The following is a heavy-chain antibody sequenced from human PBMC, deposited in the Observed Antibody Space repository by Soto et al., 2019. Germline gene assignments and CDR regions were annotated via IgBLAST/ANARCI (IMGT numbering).Heavy chain of an antibody. CDR3: ARDWSYYDSSGYYSDAFDI. J-gene: IGHJ3*02. D-gene: IGHD3-22*01. CDR1: GYTCTSYG. Sequence: QVQLVQSGAEVKKPGASVKVSCKASGYTCTSYGISWVRQAPGQGLEWMGWLSAYNGNTNYAQKLQGRVTMTTDKSTSTAYMERRSLRSDETAVYYCARDWSYYDSSGYYSDAFDIWGQGTMVTVSS. CDR2: LSAYNGNT. V-gene: IGHV1-18*01.